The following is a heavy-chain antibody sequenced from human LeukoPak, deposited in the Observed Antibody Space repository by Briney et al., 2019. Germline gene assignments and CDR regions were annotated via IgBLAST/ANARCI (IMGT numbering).Heavy chain of an antibody. CDR2: IYYSGST. J-gene: IGHJ4*02. CDR3: ARDDPGIFWGGYYSDY. V-gene: IGHV4-59*12. Sequence: SETLSLTCTVSGGSISSYYWSWIRQPPGKGLEWIGYIYYSGSTNYNPSLKSRVTISVDTSKNQFSLKLSSVTAADTAVYYCARDDPGIFWGGYYSDYWGQGTLVTVSS. CDR1: GGSISSYY. D-gene: IGHD3-3*01.